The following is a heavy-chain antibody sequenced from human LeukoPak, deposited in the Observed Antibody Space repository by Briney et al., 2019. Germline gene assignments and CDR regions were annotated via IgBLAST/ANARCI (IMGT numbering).Heavy chain of an antibody. J-gene: IGHJ4*02. V-gene: IGHV1-69*11. Sequence: GASVKVSCKASGYTFTGYYMHWVRQAPGQGLEWMGRIIPILGTANYAQKFQGRVTITTDESTSTAYMELSSLRSEDTAVYYCCAVVATIDTLYYFDYWGQGTLVTASS. CDR1: GYTFTGYY. CDR3: CAVVATIDTLYYFDY. CDR2: IIPILGTA. D-gene: IGHD5-12*01.